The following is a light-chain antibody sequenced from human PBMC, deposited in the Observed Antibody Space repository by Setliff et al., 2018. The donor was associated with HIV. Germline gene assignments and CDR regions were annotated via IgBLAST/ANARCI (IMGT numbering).Light chain of an antibody. CDR3: CSYMGSYMYV. J-gene: IGLJ1*01. CDR2: DSN. Sequence: QSALTQPRSVSGSPGQSVTISCTGTSNDVGAYSFVSWFQQLPGAVPRLMIFDSNKRPSGVPDRFSGSKSGNTASLTISGLRPDDEADYYCCSYMGSYMYVFGTGTKVT. CDR1: SNDVGAYSF. V-gene: IGLV2-11*01.